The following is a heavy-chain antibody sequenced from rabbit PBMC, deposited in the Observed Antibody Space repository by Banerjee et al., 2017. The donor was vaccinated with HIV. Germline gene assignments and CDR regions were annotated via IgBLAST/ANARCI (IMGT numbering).Heavy chain of an antibody. CDR1: GIDFSSYG. J-gene: IGHJ6*01. D-gene: IGHD8-1*01. V-gene: IGHV1S25*01. CDR2: IDTADST. CDR3: ARAHSSTYYAYAMDL. Sequence: EESGGDLVKPGGTLTLTCKASGIDFSSYGINWVRQAPGEGLEYIGFIDTADSTYYASWVNGRFTISRTTTTVDLKMTSLTASDTATYYCARAHSSTYYAYAMDLWGPGTLVTVS.